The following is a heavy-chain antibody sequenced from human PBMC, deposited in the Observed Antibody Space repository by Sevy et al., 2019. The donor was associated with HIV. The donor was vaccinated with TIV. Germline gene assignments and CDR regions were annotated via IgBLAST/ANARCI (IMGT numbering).Heavy chain of an antibody. V-gene: IGHV3-11*01. Sequence: GGSLRLSCAASGFTFSDYYMSWIRQAPGKGLEWVSYISSSGSTIYHADSVKGRLTISRDNAKNSLYLQTNSLRAEDTAVYYCARDIEVAYYDSSGYYYYGMDVWGQGTTVTVSS. CDR3: ARDIEVAYYDSSGYYYYGMDV. J-gene: IGHJ6*02. CDR2: ISSSGSTI. CDR1: GFTFSDYY. D-gene: IGHD3-22*01.